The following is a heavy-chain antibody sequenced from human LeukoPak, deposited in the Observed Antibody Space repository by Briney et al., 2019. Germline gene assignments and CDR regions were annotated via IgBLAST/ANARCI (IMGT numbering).Heavy chain of an antibody. J-gene: IGHJ6*02. D-gene: IGHD3-16*01. V-gene: IGHV1-18*01. CDR1: GYTFTSYA. Sequence: GASVKVSCKASGYTFTSYAISWVRQAPGQGLEWMGWISAYNGNTNYAQKLQGRVTMTTDTSTSTAYMELRSLRSDDTAVYYCARSRERGEFYYYGMDVWGQGTTVTVSS. CDR3: ARSRERGEFYYYGMDV. CDR2: ISAYNGNT.